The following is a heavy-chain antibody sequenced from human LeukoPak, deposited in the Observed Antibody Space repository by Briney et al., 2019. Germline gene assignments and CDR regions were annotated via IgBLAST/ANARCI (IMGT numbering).Heavy chain of an antibody. CDR1: GFTFSSYA. Sequence: GGSPRLSCAASGFTFSSYAMSWVRQAPGKGLEWVSAISGSGGSTYYADSVKGRFTISRDNSKNTLYLQMNSLRAEDTAVYYCAKAHIAYCSSTSCYLPDYFDYWGQGTLVTVSS. CDR3: AKAHIAYCSSTSCYLPDYFDY. J-gene: IGHJ4*02. D-gene: IGHD2-2*01. V-gene: IGHV3-23*01. CDR2: ISGSGGST.